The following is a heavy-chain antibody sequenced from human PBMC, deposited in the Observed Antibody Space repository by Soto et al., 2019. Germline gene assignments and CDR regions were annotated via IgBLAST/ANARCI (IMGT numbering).Heavy chain of an antibody. CDR3: AKDLFGPPIRLLTPGAFDI. CDR1: GFTFSSYA. D-gene: IGHD3-16*01. CDR2: ISGSGGST. J-gene: IGHJ3*02. V-gene: IGHV3-23*01. Sequence: EVQLLESGGGLVQPGGSLRLSCAASGFTFSSYAMSWVRQAPGKGLEWVSAISGSGGSTYYADSVKGRFTISRDNSKNTLYLQMNSLRAEDTAVYYCAKDLFGPPIRLLTPGAFDIWGQGTMVTVSS.